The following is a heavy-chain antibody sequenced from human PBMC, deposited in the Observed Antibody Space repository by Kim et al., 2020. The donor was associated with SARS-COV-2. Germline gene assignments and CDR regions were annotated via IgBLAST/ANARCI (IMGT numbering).Heavy chain of an antibody. V-gene: IGHV3-7*01. J-gene: IGHJ6*03. CDR1: GFKFTNYW. CDR3: ARTTMYGLNYYKYMDV. CDR2: IKQDGSEK. Sequence: GGSLRLSCAASGFKFTNYWMNWVRQAPGKGLEWVASIKQDGSEKYYVDSVKGRFTISRDNAKTSLYLQMNSLRAEDTAVYFCARTTMYGLNYYKYMDVWGKETTVTLSS. D-gene: IGHD2-8*01.